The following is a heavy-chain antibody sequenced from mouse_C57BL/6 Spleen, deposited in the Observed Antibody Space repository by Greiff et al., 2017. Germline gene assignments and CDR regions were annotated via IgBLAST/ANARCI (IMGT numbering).Heavy chain of an antibody. D-gene: IGHD2-5*01. Sequence: QVQLKQSGPELVKPGASVTISCKASGYAFSSSWMNWVKQRPGKGLEWIGRIYPGAGDTNYNGKFKGKAILTADKSSSTAYVQLSLLTSEDSAVYFCARPYSNGYAMDYWGQGTAVTVSS. J-gene: IGHJ4*01. CDR2: IYPGAGDT. CDR3: ARPYSNGYAMDY. CDR1: GYAFSSSW. V-gene: IGHV1-82*01.